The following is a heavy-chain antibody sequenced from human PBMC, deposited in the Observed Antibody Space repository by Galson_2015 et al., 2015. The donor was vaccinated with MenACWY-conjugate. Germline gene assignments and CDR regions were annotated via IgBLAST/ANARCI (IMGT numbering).Heavy chain of an antibody. CDR2: INSNGNT. Sequence: SLRLSCAASGFTVSSHYMNWVRQAPGKGLEWVSLINSNGNTHYADSAMGRFTISRDSSKNTLYLQMNTLRAEDTAVYYCARSVGNIVSQGSFDLWGQGTLVTVSS. CDR1: GFTVSSHY. CDR3: ARSVGNIVSQGSFDL. V-gene: IGHV3-53*01. J-gene: IGHJ5*02. D-gene: IGHD1-26*01.